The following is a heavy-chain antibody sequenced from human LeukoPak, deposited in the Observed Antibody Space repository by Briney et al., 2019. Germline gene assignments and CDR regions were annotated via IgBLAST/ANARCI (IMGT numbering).Heavy chain of an antibody. D-gene: IGHD6-6*01. CDR3: ASQNSSSSGFNY. CDR1: GGTFSIYA. V-gene: IGHV1-69*05. J-gene: IGHJ4*02. Sequence: ASVTVSCKASGGTFSIYAISWVRQAPGQGREWMGGIIPIFGTANYAQKFQGRVTITTDESTSTAYMELSSLRSEDTAVYYCASQNSSSSGFNYWGQGTLVTVSS. CDR2: IIPIFGTA.